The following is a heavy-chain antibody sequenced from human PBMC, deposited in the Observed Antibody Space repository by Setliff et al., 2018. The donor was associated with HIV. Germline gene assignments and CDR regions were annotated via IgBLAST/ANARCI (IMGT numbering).Heavy chain of an antibody. D-gene: IGHD1-7*01. V-gene: IGHV3-53*01. CDR2: IYAGGST. CDR3: ARGRNRNYVVYGMDV. Sequence: GGSLRLSCAASGLTDTYNYMSWVRQAQGKGLEWVSVIYAGGSTYYADSVKGRFTISRDNSKNMLYLQMDSLRAEDTAVYYCARGRNRNYVVYGMDVWGQGTTVTVSS. J-gene: IGHJ6*02. CDR1: GLTDTYNY.